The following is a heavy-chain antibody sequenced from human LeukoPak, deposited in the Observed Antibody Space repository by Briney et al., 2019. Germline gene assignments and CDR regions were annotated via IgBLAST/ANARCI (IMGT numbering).Heavy chain of an antibody. Sequence: ASVKVSCKASGYTFISYGISWVRQAPGQWLEWMGWISAYNGNTNYPQKLQGRVTMTTDTSTSTAYMELRSLRSDDTAVYYCARGPGGRRGYHPLEDYYYYYYMDVWGKGTTVTVSS. V-gene: IGHV1-18*01. CDR2: ISAYNGNT. CDR1: GYTFISYG. J-gene: IGHJ6*03. D-gene: IGHD3-22*01. CDR3: ARGPGGRRGYHPLEDYYYYYYMDV.